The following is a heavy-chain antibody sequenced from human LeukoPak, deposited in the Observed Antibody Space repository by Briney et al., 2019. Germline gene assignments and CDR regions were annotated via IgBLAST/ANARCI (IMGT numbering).Heavy chain of an antibody. CDR3: ARGGYDFWSGYYTRGWFDP. D-gene: IGHD3-3*01. CDR2: INHSGST. CDR1: GGSFSGYY. J-gene: IGHJ5*02. V-gene: IGHV4-34*01. Sequence: SETLSLTCAVYGGSFSGYYWSWIRQPPGKGLEWIGEINHSGSTNYNPSLKSRVTISVDTSKNQFSLKLSSVTAADTAVYYCARGGYDFWSGYYTRGWFDPWGQGTLVTVSS.